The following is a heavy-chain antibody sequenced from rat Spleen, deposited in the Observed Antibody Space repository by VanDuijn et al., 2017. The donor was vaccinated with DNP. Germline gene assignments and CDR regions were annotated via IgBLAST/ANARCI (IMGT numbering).Heavy chain of an antibody. J-gene: IGHJ2*01. Sequence: EVQLQESGPGLVKPSQSLPLTCSVTGYSISSNYWGWIRKFPGNKMEYIGHISYSGSTNYNPSLKSRFPITRDTSKNQFFLQLNSVTTEDTATYYCARWSRYFDYWGQGVMVTVSS. CDR2: ISYSGST. CDR3: ARWSRYFDY. CDR1: GYSISSNY. V-gene: IGHV3-1*01.